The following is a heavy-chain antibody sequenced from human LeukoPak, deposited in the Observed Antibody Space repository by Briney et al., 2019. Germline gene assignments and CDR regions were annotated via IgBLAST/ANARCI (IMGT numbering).Heavy chain of an antibody. Sequence: GGSLRLSCAASGFIFTNYAMHWVRRAPGKGLEWVAVIWYDGSNKYYADSVKGRFTISRDNSKNTLYLQMNSLRAEDTAVYYCAKDNMDVWGKGTTVTVSS. CDR1: GFIFTNYA. J-gene: IGHJ6*03. V-gene: IGHV3-33*06. CDR2: IWYDGSNK. CDR3: AKDNMDV.